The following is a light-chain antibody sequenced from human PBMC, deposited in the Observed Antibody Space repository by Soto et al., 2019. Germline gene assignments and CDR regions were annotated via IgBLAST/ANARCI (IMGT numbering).Light chain of an antibody. Sequence: ELVMTQSPATLSVSPGERATLSCRASQFVSTNLAWYQQRPGQAPRLLIYGASIRAIGVPARFSGSGSGTEFTLTISSLQSEDFAVYYCQQRINWPSLTFGGGTKVDIK. V-gene: IGKV3-15*01. J-gene: IGKJ4*01. CDR2: GAS. CDR3: QQRINWPSLT. CDR1: QFVSTN.